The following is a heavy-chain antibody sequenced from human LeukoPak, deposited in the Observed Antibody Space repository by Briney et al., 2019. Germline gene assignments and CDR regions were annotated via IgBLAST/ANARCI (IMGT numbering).Heavy chain of an antibody. CDR2: IGNEGAHK. D-gene: IGHD4-23*01. CDR1: AFTFNNFG. J-gene: IGHJ4*02. CDR3: AKDLHGGYSSDY. V-gene: IGHV3-30*02. Sequence: GGSLRLSCAAAAFTFNNFGMHWVRQAPGKGLEWVSFIGNEGAHKYYAESVKGRFTITKENSKATLYLQMNSLRPEDTAVYYCAKDLHGGYSSDYWGQGTLVTVFS.